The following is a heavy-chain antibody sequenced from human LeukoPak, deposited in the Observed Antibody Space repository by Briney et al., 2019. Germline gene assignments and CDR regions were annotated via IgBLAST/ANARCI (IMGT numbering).Heavy chain of an antibody. CDR1: GFTFSSSA. CDR2: ISDTGRLS. V-gene: IGHV3-23*01. Sequence: GGSLRLSCAASGFTFSSSAMSWVRQAPGKGLEWVAAISDTGRLSYCADSVKGRFTISRDNSKNTLYLQMNSLRAEDTAVYYCARDSFRYCSGGSCYSADYYYGMDVWGQGTTVTVSS. CDR3: ARDSFRYCSGGSCYSADYYYGMDV. D-gene: IGHD2-15*01. J-gene: IGHJ6*02.